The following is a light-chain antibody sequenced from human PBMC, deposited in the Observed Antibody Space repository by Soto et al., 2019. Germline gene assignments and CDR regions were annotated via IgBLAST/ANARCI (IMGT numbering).Light chain of an antibody. CDR3: QQATSFPYT. CDR1: RDINRW. V-gene: IGKV1-12*01. Sequence: DIQMTQSPSSVSASVGDRVTITCRASRDINRWLAWYQQKPGKAPKLLIYTASSLQSGVPSRFSGSGSGTDFNLTITSLQPEDFATYYCQQATSFPYTLGQGTKLEIK. J-gene: IGKJ2*01. CDR2: TAS.